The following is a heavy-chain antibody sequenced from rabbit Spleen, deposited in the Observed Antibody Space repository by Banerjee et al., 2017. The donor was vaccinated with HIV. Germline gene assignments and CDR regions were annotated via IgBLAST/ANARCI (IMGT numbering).Heavy chain of an antibody. J-gene: IGHJ4*01. D-gene: IGHD1-1*01. Sequence: QSLEESGGDLVKPEGSLTLTCTASGFSFSSSYYMCWVRQAPGKGLECIACIYGDRSGSTYSATWAKGRFTISKTSSTTVTLRMTSLTAADTATYFCARDLVGVIGWNFYLWGQGTLVTVS. CDR1: GFSFSSSYY. CDR2: IYGDRSGST. CDR3: ARDLVGVIGWNFYL. V-gene: IGHV1S40*01.